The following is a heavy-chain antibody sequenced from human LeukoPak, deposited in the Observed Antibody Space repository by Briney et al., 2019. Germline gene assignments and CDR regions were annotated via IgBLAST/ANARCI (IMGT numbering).Heavy chain of an antibody. CDR2: IRYDGSNK. CDR1: GFTFSSCG. J-gene: IGHJ4*02. D-gene: IGHD4-17*01. V-gene: IGHV3-30*02. Sequence: GGSLRLSCAASGFTFSSCGMHWVRQAPGKGLEWVAFIRYDGSNKYYADSVKGRFTISRDNSKNTLYLQMNSLRAEDTAVYYCAKDGKMTTVTIYSDYWGQGTLVTVSS. CDR3: AKDGKMTTVTIYSDY.